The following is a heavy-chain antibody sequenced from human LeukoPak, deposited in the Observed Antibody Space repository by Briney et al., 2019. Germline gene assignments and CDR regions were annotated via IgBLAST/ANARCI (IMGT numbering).Heavy chain of an antibody. Sequence: GASVKVSCKASGNTFTGYYMRWVRQAPGQGLEWMGWINPDSGGTNYAEKFQGRVTMTRDTSISTAYMELSRLRSDDTAVYYCARGGPPKTWIQLWGWFDPWGQGTLVTVSS. V-gene: IGHV1-2*02. CDR1: GNTFTGYY. CDR2: INPDSGGT. J-gene: IGHJ5*02. D-gene: IGHD5-18*01. CDR3: ARGGPPKTWIQLWGWFDP.